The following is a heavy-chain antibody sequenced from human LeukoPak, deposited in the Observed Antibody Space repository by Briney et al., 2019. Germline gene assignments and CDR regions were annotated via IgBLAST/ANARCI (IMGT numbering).Heavy chain of an antibody. CDR3: AKDMSRYYYYYMDV. Sequence: GGSLRLSCAASGFTFDDYAMHWVRQAPGKGLEWVSGISWNSGSIGYADSVKGRFTISRDNAKNSLYLQMNSLRAEDMALYYCAKDMSRYYYYYMDVWGKGTTVTVSS. J-gene: IGHJ6*03. V-gene: IGHV3-9*03. CDR1: GFTFDDYA. CDR2: ISWNSGSI.